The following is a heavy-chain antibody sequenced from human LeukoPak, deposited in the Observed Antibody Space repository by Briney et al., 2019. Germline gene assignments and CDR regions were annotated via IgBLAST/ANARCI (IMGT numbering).Heavy chain of an antibody. Sequence: GGSLRLSCAASGFTVSSNYMSWVRQAPGKGLEWVSVIYSGGSTYYADSVKGRFTISRDNSKNTLYLQMNSLRAEDTAVYYCAKVRGRHIVVVPAAIYFDYWGQGTLVTVSS. D-gene: IGHD2-2*02. J-gene: IGHJ4*02. CDR3: AKVRGRHIVVVPAAIYFDY. CDR1: GFTVSSNY. V-gene: IGHV3-53*01. CDR2: IYSGGST.